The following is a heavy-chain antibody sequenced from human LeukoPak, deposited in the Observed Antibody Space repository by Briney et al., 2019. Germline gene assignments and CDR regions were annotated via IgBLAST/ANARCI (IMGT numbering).Heavy chain of an antibody. D-gene: IGHD6-13*01. CDR1: GFTFSSYE. J-gene: IGHJ6*03. Sequence: PGGSLRLSCAASGFTFSSYEMNWVRQAPGKGLEWVSYISSSGSTIYYADSVKGRFTISRDNAKNSLYLQMNSPRAEDTAVYYCARGYSSSWNLPYYYYYYMDVWGKGTTVTISS. V-gene: IGHV3-48*03. CDR2: ISSSGSTI. CDR3: ARGYSSSWNLPYYYYYYMDV.